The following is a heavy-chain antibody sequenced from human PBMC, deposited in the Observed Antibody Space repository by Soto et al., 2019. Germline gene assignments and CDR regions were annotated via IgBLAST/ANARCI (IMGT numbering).Heavy chain of an antibody. J-gene: IGHJ6*03. V-gene: IGHV3-7*01. CDR3: ARKMTTVTNYYYDYMDV. CDR2: IKQDGSEK. Sequence: GGSLRLSCAASGFTFNNYWMSWVRQAPGKGLEWVANIKQDGSEKYYVDSVKGRFTISRDNAKNSLYLQVNSLRAEDTALYYCARKMTTVTNYYYDYMDVWGKGTTVTVSS. D-gene: IGHD4-4*01. CDR1: GFTFNNYW.